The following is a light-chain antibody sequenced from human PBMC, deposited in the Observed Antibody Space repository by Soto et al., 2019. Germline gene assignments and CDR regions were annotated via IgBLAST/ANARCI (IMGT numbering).Light chain of an antibody. Sequence: EIVLTQSPGTLSLSPGERATLSCRASQSVSSYLAWYQQKPGQVPRLLIYDASNRATGIPARFSGSGSGTDFTLTISSLEPEDFAVYYCQQRINWPPITFGQGTRLDIX. J-gene: IGKJ5*01. CDR2: DAS. CDR1: QSVSSY. CDR3: QQRINWPPIT. V-gene: IGKV3-11*01.